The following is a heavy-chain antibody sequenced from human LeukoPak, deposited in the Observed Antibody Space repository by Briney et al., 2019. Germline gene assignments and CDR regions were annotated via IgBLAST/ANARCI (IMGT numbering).Heavy chain of an antibody. CDR2: ISYDGNNK. Sequence: GGSLRLSCAASGFTFSNYGIHWVRQAPGKGLEWVAVISYDGNNKYYADSVKGRFTISRDNSKNTLFLQMNSLRAEDTAVYYCAKDSRDGYNYFDYWGQGTLVTVSS. D-gene: IGHD5-24*01. CDR1: GFTFSNYG. CDR3: AKDSRDGYNYFDY. J-gene: IGHJ4*02. V-gene: IGHV3-30*18.